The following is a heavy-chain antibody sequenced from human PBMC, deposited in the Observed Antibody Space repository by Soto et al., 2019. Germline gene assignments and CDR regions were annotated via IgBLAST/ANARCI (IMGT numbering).Heavy chain of an antibody. D-gene: IGHD2-2*01. CDR1: GFTFSSYW. CDR3: ARGLEDIVVVPAAMERDYYYMDV. CDR2: INSDGSST. J-gene: IGHJ6*03. V-gene: IGHV3-74*01. Sequence: GGSLRLSCAASGFTFSSYWMHWVRQAPGKGLVWVSRINSDGSSTSYADSVKGRFTISRDNAKNTLYLQMNSLRAGDTAVYYCARGLEDIVVVPAAMERDYYYMDVWGKGTTVTVSS.